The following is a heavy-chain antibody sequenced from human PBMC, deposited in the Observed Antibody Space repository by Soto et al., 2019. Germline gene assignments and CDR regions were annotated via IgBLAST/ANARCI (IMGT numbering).Heavy chain of an antibody. Sequence: PSETLSLTCAVYGGSFSGYYWSWIRQPPGKGLEWIGEINHSGSTNYNPSLKSRVTISVDTSKNQFSLKLSSVTAADTARYYCARLTTSSGWSLFDSWGQGMLVTVSS. CDR1: GGSFSGYY. V-gene: IGHV4-34*01. CDR2: INHSGST. J-gene: IGHJ4*02. D-gene: IGHD6-13*01. CDR3: ARLTTSSGWSLFDS.